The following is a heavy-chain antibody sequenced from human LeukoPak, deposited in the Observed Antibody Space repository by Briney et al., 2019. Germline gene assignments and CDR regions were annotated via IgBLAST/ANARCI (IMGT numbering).Heavy chain of an antibody. CDR3: ARGKPIRPWLPAAFDY. Sequence: PSENVSVTCSVSALHITSYHWGLVRQPPGKGLDWIGEINHSGSTNYNPSLKCRVTISVDTSKNQFSLKLGSVTAADTAVYYCARGKPIRPWLPAAFDYWGQ. CDR2: INHSGST. J-gene: IGHJ4*02. V-gene: IGHV4-34*01. D-gene: IGHD5-24*01. CDR1: ALHITSYH.